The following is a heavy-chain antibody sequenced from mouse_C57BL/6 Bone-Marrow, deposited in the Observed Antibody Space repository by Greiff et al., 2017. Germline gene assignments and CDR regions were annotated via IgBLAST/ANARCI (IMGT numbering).Heavy chain of an antibody. D-gene: IGHD1-1*01. CDR3: IITTVVARYWYFDV. CDR2: IYPRSGNT. Sequence: LVESGAELARPGASVKLSCKASGYTFTSYGISWVKQRTGQGLEWIGEIYPRSGNTYYNEKFKGKATLTADKSSSTAYMELRSLTSEDSAVYFCIITTVVARYWYFDVWGTGTTVTVSS. J-gene: IGHJ1*03. V-gene: IGHV1-81*01. CDR1: GYTFTSYG.